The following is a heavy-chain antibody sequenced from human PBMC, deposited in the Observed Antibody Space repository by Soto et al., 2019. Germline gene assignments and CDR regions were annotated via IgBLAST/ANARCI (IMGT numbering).Heavy chain of an antibody. CDR3: AREGKPLFRELVGWFDP. CDR2: INPANGNT. J-gene: IGHJ5*02. V-gene: IGHV1-3*01. CDR1: GYPFTSHA. Sequence: QVQLVQSGAEVKKAGASVKISCQASGYPFTSHAIYWVRQAPGQRPEWMGWINPANGNTKYSPKFQGRVPITRDTSASTAYMELRTLTSEDTGLYSCAREGKPLFRELVGWFDPWGQGTLLTVSS. D-gene: IGHD1-7*01.